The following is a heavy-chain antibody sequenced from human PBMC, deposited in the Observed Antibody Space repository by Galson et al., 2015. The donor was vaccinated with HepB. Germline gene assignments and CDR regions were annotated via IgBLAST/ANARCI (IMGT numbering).Heavy chain of an antibody. Sequence: QSGAEVKKPGESLKISCKGSGYIFTNYWVGWVRQMPGKGLEWMGIIYPGDSDTRYSPSFQGQVTISADKSISTAYLQWSSLKASDTAIYYCARRFNIYYLNDWGQGTLVTVSS. V-gene: IGHV5-51*01. CDR3: ARRFNIYYLND. CDR2: IYPGDSDT. J-gene: IGHJ4*02. CDR1: GYIFTNYW. D-gene: IGHD2/OR15-2a*01.